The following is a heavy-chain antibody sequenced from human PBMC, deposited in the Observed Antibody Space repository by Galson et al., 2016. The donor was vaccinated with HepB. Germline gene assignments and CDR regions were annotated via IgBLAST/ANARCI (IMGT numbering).Heavy chain of an antibody. J-gene: IGHJ2*01. Sequence: TLSLTCTVSAGSISSGGYYWSWIRQHPGKGLEWIGYIYYSGNTYYNPSLKSRVSISLDTSTNQFSLKLSSVTVADTAVYYCARDRRYYDRHDAFDLWGRGTLVAVSS. V-gene: IGHV4-31*03. CDR1: AGSISSGGYY. CDR2: IYYSGNT. CDR3: ARDRRYYDRHDAFDL. D-gene: IGHD3-22*01.